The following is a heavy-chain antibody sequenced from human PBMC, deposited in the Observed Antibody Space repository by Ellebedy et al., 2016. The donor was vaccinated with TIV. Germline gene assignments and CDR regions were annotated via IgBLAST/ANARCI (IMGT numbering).Heavy chain of an antibody. J-gene: IGHJ4*02. D-gene: IGHD3-9*01. CDR2: IDGSGDTI. Sequence: GESLKISCAASGFPFRNYEMNWVRQAPGKGLEWVSYIDGSGDTIYYADFVKGRFTISRDNAKNSVYLQITSLRAEDTAVYYCARDEDRALIFNFDHWGQGALVTVSA. V-gene: IGHV3-48*03. CDR3: ARDEDRALIFNFDH. CDR1: GFPFRNYE.